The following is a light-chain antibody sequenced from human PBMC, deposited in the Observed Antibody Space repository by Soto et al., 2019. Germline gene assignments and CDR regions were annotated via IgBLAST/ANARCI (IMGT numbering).Light chain of an antibody. V-gene: IGKV1-8*01. CDR1: QGISSY. CDR2: AAS. J-gene: IGKJ1*01. Sequence: AIRMTQSPSSFSASTGDRVTIACRASQGISSYLAWYQQKPGKAPKLLIYAASTLQSGVPSRFSGSGSRTDFTLTISCLQSEDFATYYCQQYYSYPPTFGQGTKVEIK. CDR3: QQYYSYPPT.